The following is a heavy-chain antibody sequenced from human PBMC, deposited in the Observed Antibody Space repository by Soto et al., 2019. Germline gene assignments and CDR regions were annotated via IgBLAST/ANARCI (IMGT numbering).Heavy chain of an antibody. Sequence: QVQLVESGGGVVQPGRSLRLSCAASGFTFSSYAMHWVRQAPGKGLEWVAVISYDGSNKYYADSVKGRFTISRDNSKNTLYLQMNSLRAEDTAVYYCARDSGVPTFLGSDYWGQGTLVTVSS. J-gene: IGHJ4*02. V-gene: IGHV3-30-3*01. CDR1: GFTFSSYA. CDR2: ISYDGSNK. CDR3: ARDSGVPTFLGSDY. D-gene: IGHD6-25*01.